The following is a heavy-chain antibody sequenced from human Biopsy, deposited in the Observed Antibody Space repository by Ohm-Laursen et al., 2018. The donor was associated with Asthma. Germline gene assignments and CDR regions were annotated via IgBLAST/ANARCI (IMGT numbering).Heavy chain of an antibody. V-gene: IGHV3-74*01. Sequence: FPRLSCAASGFTFSRYWMRWVRQAPGKGLVWVSRISFDGTTTTYADSVRGRFTISRDNAKNTLYLQMNSLRAEDTAVYYCLHGAEVGGQGILVSVSS. D-gene: IGHD4-17*01. J-gene: IGHJ4*02. CDR2: ISFDGTTT. CDR1: GFTFSRYW. CDR3: LHGAEV.